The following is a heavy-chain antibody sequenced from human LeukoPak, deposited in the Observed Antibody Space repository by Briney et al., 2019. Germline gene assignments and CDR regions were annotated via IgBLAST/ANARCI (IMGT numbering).Heavy chain of an antibody. CDR1: GGSIRSYY. V-gene: IGHV4-59*12. Sequence: SETLSLTCTVSGGSIRSYYWSWIRQPPGKGLEWIGYIYYSGSTDYNPSLKSRVTISVDTSKNQFSLKLSSVTAADTAVYYCARARSGYSYGRTRAFDIWGQGTMVTVSS. CDR3: ARARSGYSYGRTRAFDI. D-gene: IGHD5-18*01. CDR2: IYYSGST. J-gene: IGHJ3*02.